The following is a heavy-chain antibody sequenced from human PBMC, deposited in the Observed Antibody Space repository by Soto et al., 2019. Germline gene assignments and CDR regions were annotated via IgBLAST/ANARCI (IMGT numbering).Heavy chain of an antibody. V-gene: IGHV3-48*02. D-gene: IGHD3-22*01. J-gene: IGHJ3*02. CDR1: GFTFSSYS. CDR2: ISSSSSTI. CDR3: ARDFFRKWPLNFFYISGYSGDAFDI. Sequence: GGSLRLSCAASGFTFSSYSMNWVRQAPGKGLEWVSYISSSSSTIYYADSVKGRFTISRDNAKNSLYLQMNSLRDEDTAVYYCARDFFRKWPLNFFYISGYSGDAFDIRGQGTMVTVSS.